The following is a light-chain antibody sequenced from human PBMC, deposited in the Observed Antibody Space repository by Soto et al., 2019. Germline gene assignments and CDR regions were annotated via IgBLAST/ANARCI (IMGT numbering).Light chain of an antibody. Sequence: DIQMTQSPSSLSASVGDRVTITCRASQSISSYLNWYQQKPGKAPKLLIYAASSLQSGVTSRFSGSGSGTDFTPTISSLQPEDFATYYCQQSYSTPFTVGPGTKVDIK. CDR1: QSISSY. V-gene: IGKV1-39*01. CDR2: AAS. CDR3: QQSYSTPFT. J-gene: IGKJ3*01.